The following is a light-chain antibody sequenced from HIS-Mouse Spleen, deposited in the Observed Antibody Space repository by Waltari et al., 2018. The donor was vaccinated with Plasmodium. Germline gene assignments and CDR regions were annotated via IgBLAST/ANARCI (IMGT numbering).Light chain of an antibody. J-gene: IGLJ3*02. CDR1: SSNIGSNT. Sequence: QSVLTQPPSASGTPGQRVTISCSGSSSNIGSNTVNWYQQLPGTAPKLLIYSNNQRPSGVPDRFSCSKSGTSASLASSGLQSEDEADYYCAAWDDSLNGRGVFGGGTKLTVL. V-gene: IGLV1-44*01. CDR3: AAWDDSLNGRGV. CDR2: SNN.